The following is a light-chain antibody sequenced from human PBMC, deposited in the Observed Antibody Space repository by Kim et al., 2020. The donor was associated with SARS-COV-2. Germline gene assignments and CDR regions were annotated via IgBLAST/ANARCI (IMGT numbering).Light chain of an antibody. CDR1: NIRIKI. V-gene: IGLV3-21*04. Sequence: SYELTQPPSVSVAPGETARITCGGDNIRIKIVHWYQQKPGQAPILVISDDIYRPSGIPERFSGSNSGNTATLTINRVEAGDEADYYCQVWDSGMDCPVFG. CDR2: DDI. J-gene: IGLJ3*02. CDR3: QVWDSGMDCPV.